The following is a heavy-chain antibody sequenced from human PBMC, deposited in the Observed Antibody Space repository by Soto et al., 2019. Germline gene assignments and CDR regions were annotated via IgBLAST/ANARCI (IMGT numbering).Heavy chain of an antibody. CDR3: ASPMNGIAGYFDY. J-gene: IGHJ4*02. Sequence: GGSLRLSCAASGFTFSSYWMHWVRQAPGKGLVWVSHINNDGSSTTYADSVKGRFTISRDNAKNTLYLQMNSLRAEDTAVYYCASPMNGIAGYFDYWGQGTLVTVSS. CDR1: GFTFSSYW. CDR2: INNDGSST. D-gene: IGHD6-13*01. V-gene: IGHV3-74*01.